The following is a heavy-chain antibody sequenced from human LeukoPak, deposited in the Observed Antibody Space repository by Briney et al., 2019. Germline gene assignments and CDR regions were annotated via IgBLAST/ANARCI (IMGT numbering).Heavy chain of an antibody. D-gene: IGHD5-12*01. V-gene: IGHV1-8*03. CDR1: GYTFTSYD. Sequence: ASVKVSCKASGYTFTSYDINWVRQATGQGLEWMGWMNPNSDNTGYAQKFQGRVTITRNTSISTAYMELSSLRSEDTAVYYCARGFRLRGVATIVYYYYMDVWGKGTTVTVSS. CDR2: MNPNSDNT. CDR3: ARGFRLRGVATIVYYYYMDV. J-gene: IGHJ6*03.